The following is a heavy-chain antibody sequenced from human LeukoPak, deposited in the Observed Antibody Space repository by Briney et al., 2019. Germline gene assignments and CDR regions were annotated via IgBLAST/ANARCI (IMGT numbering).Heavy chain of an antibody. CDR3: ARGRRLDCSSTSCYR. J-gene: IGHJ1*01. CDR1: GFTFSSYA. D-gene: IGHD2-2*02. V-gene: IGHV3-23*01. CDR2: ISGSGGNT. Sequence: GGSLRLSCAASGFTFSSYAMSWVRQAPGKGLEWVSAISGSGGNTYYADSVKGRFTISSDNSKNTLYLQMNSLRAEDTAVYYCARGRRLDCSSTSCYRWGQGTLVTVSS.